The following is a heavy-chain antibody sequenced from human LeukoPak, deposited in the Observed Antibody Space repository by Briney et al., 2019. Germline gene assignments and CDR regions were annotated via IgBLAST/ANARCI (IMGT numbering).Heavy chain of an antibody. V-gene: IGHV4-39*01. CDR3: GRPLGCFSSGCPYDAFDI. D-gene: IGHD2-2*01. J-gene: IGHJ3*02. CDR1: GGSISSSTYY. Sequence: PSETLSVTCIVSGGSISSSTYYWGWIRQPPGKGLEWIGNIYYGGSSYSNPSLKSRLTISVDTSKNQFSLKLSSVTAADTAVYYCGRPLGCFSSGCPYDAFDIWGHGTMVTVSS. CDR2: IYYGGSS.